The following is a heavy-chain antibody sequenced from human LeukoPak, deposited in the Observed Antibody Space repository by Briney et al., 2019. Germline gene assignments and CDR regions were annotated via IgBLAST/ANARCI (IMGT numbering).Heavy chain of an antibody. D-gene: IGHD1-1*01. CDR1: GFTFSSYG. V-gene: IGHV3-33*01. CDR3: ARDLERRGGYYGMDV. CDR2: IWYDGSNK. Sequence: GGSLRLSCAASGFTFSSYGMHWVRQAPGKGLEWMAVIWYDGSNKYYADSVKGRFTISRDNSKNTLYLQMNSLRAEDTAVYYCARDLERRGGYYGMDVWGQGTTVTVSS. J-gene: IGHJ6*02.